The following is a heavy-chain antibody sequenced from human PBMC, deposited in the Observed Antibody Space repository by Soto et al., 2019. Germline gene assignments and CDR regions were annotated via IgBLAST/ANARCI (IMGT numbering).Heavy chain of an antibody. Sequence: GGSLRLSCAASGFTFSSYAMHWVRHAPGKGLEWVAVISYDGSNKYYADSVKGRFTISRDNSKNTLYLQMNSLRAEDTAVYYCARGLDTAMVRGYFDYWGQGTLVTVSS. CDR2: ISYDGSNK. V-gene: IGHV3-30-3*01. D-gene: IGHD5-18*01. CDR1: GFTFSSYA. J-gene: IGHJ4*02. CDR3: ARGLDTAMVRGYFDY.